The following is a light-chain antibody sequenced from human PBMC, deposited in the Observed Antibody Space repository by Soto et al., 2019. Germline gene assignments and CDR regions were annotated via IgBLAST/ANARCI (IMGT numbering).Light chain of an antibody. CDR1: QDISSY. Sequence: AIRMTQSPSSFSASTGDRVAITFRASQDISSYLAWYQQKPGKAPKRLIYAASTLQSGVPSRFRGSGSGTDFTLTISCLQSEDFATYYCQQYYSYPYTFGKGIKVDI. CDR3: QQYYSYPYT. V-gene: IGKV1-8*01. J-gene: IGKJ2*01. CDR2: AAS.